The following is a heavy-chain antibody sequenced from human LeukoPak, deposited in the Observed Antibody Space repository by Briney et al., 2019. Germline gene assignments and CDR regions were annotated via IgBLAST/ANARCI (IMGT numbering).Heavy chain of an antibody. CDR1: GFTFSSYA. J-gene: IGHJ4*02. D-gene: IGHD3-22*01. V-gene: IGHV3-64*01. CDR2: ISSNGGSA. CDR3: ARERLSYYDSSGYYYVDY. Sequence: GGSLRLSCAASGFTFSSYAMHRVRQAPGKGLEYVSAISSNGGSAYYANSVKGRFTISRDNSKNTLYLQMGSLRAEDMAVYYCARERLSYYDSSGYYYVDYWGQGTLVTVSS.